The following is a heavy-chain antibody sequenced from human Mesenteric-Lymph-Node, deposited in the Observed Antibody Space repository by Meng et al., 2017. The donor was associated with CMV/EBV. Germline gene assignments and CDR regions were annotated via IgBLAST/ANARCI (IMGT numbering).Heavy chain of an antibody. V-gene: IGHV4-59*01. CDR3: ARNRGCDY. J-gene: IGHJ4*02. Sequence: GSLRLSCAASGFTFSNYGMSWVRQAPGKGLEWIGSIYYSGSTNYNPSLKSRVDISIDTSRNQFSLRLNSVTAADTAVYYCARNRGCDYWGQGTLVTVSS. CDR1: GFTFSNYG. CDR2: IYYSGST. D-gene: IGHD3-16*01.